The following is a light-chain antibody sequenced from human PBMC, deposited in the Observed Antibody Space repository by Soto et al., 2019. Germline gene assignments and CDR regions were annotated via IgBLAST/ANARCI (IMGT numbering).Light chain of an antibody. V-gene: IGKV3-11*01. J-gene: IGKJ1*01. Sequence: EIVLTQSPATLSLSPGERATLSCRASQSVSSSLAWYQQKPGQAPRLLIYDASNRATGIPARFSGSGSGTDFTLTISSLEPEDLAVYYCQQRSNWPPWTFGQGTKVEIK. CDR3: QQRSNWPPWT. CDR2: DAS. CDR1: QSVSSS.